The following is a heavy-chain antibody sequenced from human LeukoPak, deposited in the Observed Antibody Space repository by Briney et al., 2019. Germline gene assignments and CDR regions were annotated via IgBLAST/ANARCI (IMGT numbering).Heavy chain of an antibody. CDR1: GFTFSNSA. Sequence: GGSLRLSCAASGFTFSNSAMNWVRQAPGKGLEWVSVISGTGAITYYADSVKGRFTISRDNSKNTLYLQMNSLRAEDTALYYCAKETYNSGWFPDYWGQGTLVAVSS. D-gene: IGHD6-19*01. CDR2: ISGTGAIT. V-gene: IGHV3-23*01. J-gene: IGHJ4*02. CDR3: AKETYNSGWFPDY.